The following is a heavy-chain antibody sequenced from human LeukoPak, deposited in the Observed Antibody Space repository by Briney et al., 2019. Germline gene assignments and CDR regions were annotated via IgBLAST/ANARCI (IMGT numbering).Heavy chain of an antibody. Sequence: SETLSLTCAVYGGSFSGYYWSWIRQPPGKGLEWIGEINHSGSTNYNPSLKSRVTISVDTSKNQFSLKLSSVTAADTAVYYCARGVLGITMVRETRGDYFDYWGQGTLVTVSS. D-gene: IGHD3-10*01. CDR3: ARGVLGITMVRETRGDYFDY. J-gene: IGHJ4*02. CDR2: INHSGST. CDR1: GGSFSGYY. V-gene: IGHV4-34*01.